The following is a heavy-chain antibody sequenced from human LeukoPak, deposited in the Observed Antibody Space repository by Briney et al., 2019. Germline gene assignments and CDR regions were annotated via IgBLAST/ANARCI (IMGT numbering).Heavy chain of an antibody. Sequence: ASVKVSCKASGYTFTSYYMHWVRQAPGQGLEWMGIINPSGGSTSYAQKFQGRVTMTRDMSTSTVYVELSSLRSEDTAVYYCARDHPIAAAGTWDYNWFDPWGQGTLVTVSS. CDR3: ARDHPIAAAGTWDYNWFDP. J-gene: IGHJ5*02. D-gene: IGHD6-13*01. CDR2: INPSGGST. V-gene: IGHV1-46*01. CDR1: GYTFTSYY.